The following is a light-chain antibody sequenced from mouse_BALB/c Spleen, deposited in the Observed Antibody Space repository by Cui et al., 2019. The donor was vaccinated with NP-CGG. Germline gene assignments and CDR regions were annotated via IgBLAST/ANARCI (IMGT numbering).Light chain of an antibody. CDR3: ALWYSNHWV. CDR1: TGAVTTSNY. J-gene: IGLJ1*01. CDR2: GTN. V-gene: IGLV1*01. Sequence: QAVLTKESATNNSTGETVTLTCRSSTGAVTTSNYANWVQEKPDHLFTGLIGGTNNRVPGVPARFSGSLIGDKAVLTITGAQTEDEAIYFCALWYSNHWVFGGGTKLTVL.